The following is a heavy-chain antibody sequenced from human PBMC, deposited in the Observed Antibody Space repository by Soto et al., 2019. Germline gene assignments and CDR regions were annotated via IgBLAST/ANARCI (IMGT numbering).Heavy chain of an antibody. Sequence: QVQLVESGGGVVQPGRSLRLSCAASGFTFSSYAMHWVRQAPGKGLEWVAVISYDGSNKYYADSVKGRFTISRDNSKNTLYLQMNSLRAEDTAVYYCARDRYYYGSGKKAELDVWGQGTTVTVSS. CDR2: ISYDGSNK. CDR1: GFTFSSYA. J-gene: IGHJ6*02. V-gene: IGHV3-30-3*01. CDR3: ARDRYYYGSGKKAELDV. D-gene: IGHD3-10*01.